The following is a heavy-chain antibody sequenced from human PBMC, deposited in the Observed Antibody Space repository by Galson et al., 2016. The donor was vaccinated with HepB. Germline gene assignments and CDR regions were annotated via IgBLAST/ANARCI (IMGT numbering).Heavy chain of an antibody. CDR1: GFTFSSYW. V-gene: IGHV3-7*01. D-gene: IGHD5-24*01. J-gene: IGHJ4*02. Sequence: SLRLSCAASGFTFSSYWMSWVRQAPGKGLEWVANIKQDGSEKYYVDSVKGRFTISRDNAKNTLYLQMNSLRVGDTAVYYCARDHGGYNSMDYWGQGTLVTVSS. CDR3: ARDHGGYNSMDY. CDR2: IKQDGSEK.